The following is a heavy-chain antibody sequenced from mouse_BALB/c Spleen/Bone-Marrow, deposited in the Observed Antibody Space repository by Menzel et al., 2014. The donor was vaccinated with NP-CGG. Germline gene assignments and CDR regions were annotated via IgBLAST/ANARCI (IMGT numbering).Heavy chain of an antibody. CDR3: AREYSNNYAMDY. CDR1: GYTFTDYA. CDR2: INTYFGDI. V-gene: IGHV1S137*01. Sequence: QVQLQQSGAELVRPGVSVKISCKGSGYTFTDYAMHWVKQSHAESLEWIGVINTYFGDISYNQKFKGKATIAVDKTSRTVYMELARLTAEDSAIYYCAREYSNNYAMDYWGQGTSVTVSS. D-gene: IGHD2-5*01. J-gene: IGHJ4*01.